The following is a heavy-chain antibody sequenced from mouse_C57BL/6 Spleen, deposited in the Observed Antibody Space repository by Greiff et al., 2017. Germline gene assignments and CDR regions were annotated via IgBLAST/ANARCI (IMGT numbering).Heavy chain of an antibody. V-gene: IGHV6-6*01. J-gene: IGHJ3*01. CDR3: TGRAY. CDR2: IRNKANNHAT. CDR1: GFTFSDAW. Sequence: EVQGVESGGGLVQPGGSMKLSCAASGFTFSDAWMDWVRQSPERGLEWVAEIRNKANNHATYYAESVKGRLTISRDDSKSGVYLQMSSSRAEDTGIYYCTGRAYWGQGTLVTVAA.